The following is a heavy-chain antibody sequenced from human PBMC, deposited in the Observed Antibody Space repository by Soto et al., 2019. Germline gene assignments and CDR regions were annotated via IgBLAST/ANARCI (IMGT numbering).Heavy chain of an antibody. Sequence: SGPTLVNPTQTLTLTCTFSGFSLSTSGMCVSWIRQPPGKALEWLARIDWDDDKYYSTSMKTRLTISKDTSKNQVVLTMTNMDPVDTATYYCARDYGGIGQTYYYGMDVWGQGTTVTV. CDR2: IDWDDDK. J-gene: IGHJ6*02. V-gene: IGHV2-70*11. D-gene: IGHD4-17*01. CDR1: GFSLSTSGMC. CDR3: ARDYGGIGQTYYYGMDV.